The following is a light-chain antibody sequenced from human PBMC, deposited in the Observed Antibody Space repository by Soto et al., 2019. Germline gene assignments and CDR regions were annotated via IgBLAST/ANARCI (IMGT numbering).Light chain of an antibody. J-gene: IGKJ5*01. CDR1: QSVGSS. CDR3: QQYNNWVT. V-gene: IGKV3-15*01. CDR2: GAS. Sequence: VLTQSPATLSVSPGERVTLSCRTSQSVGSSLAWYQQKPGQAPRLLIYGASTRATGIPARFSGSGSGTEFTLTISSLQSEDFAVYYCQQYNNWVTFGQGTRLEI.